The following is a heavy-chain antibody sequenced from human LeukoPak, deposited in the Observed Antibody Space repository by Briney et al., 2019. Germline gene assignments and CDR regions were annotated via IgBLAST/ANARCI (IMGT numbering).Heavy chain of an antibody. CDR2: ISGSGGST. CDR1: GFTFSSYA. V-gene: IGHV3-23*01. Sequence: PGGSLRLSCAASGFTFSSYAMHWVRQAPGKGLEWVSAISGSGGSTYYADSVKGRFTISRDNSKNTLYLQMNSLRAEDTAVYYCAKDGRLITIFGVDLFDPWGQGTLVTVSS. J-gene: IGHJ5*02. D-gene: IGHD3-3*01. CDR3: AKDGRLITIFGVDLFDP.